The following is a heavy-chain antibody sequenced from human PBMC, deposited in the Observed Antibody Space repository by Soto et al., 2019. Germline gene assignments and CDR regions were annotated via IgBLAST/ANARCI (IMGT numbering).Heavy chain of an antibody. J-gene: IGHJ4*02. CDR2: IWYDGSNK. CDR1: GFTFSSYG. CDR3: AREGLVTYDFAY. D-gene: IGHD6-6*01. V-gene: IGHV3-33*01. Sequence: QVQLVESGGGVVQPGRSLRLSCAASGFTFSSYGMHWVRQAPGKGLEWVAVIWYDGSNKYYADSVKGRFTISRDNSKNTLYLQMSRLRAGDSAVYYCAREGLVTYDFAYWGQGTLVTVSS.